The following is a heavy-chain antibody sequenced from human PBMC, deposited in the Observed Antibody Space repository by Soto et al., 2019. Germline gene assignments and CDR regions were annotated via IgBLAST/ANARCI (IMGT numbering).Heavy chain of an antibody. Sequence: GESLKISCHGSGYSFSNYWIGWVRQMPGKGLEWMGMIHPGDFDARYSPSFQGHFTISADKSIDTTYLQCSSLTAADSAMYYCARQPFDSRSLVPHAFDIWGQGTMVTVSS. J-gene: IGHJ3*02. V-gene: IGHV5-51*01. CDR2: IHPGDFDA. D-gene: IGHD6-6*01. CDR1: GYSFSNYW. CDR3: ARQPFDSRSLVPHAFDI.